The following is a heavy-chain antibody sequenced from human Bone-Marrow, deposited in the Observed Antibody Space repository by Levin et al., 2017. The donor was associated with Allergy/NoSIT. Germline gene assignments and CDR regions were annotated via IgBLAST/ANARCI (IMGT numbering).Heavy chain of an antibody. CDR3: AREGDDCSSVSCFAGYYYGLDV. CDR2: INHSGST. Sequence: ESLKISCAVYGGSFSGYFWTWIRQPPGKGPEWIGEINHSGSTNYNPSLKSRVTISVDTSKNQFSLRLSSVTAADTATYYCAREGDDCSSVSCFAGYYYGLDVWGQGTTVTVSS. CDR1: GGSFSGYF. J-gene: IGHJ6*02. D-gene: IGHD2-2*01. V-gene: IGHV4-34*01.